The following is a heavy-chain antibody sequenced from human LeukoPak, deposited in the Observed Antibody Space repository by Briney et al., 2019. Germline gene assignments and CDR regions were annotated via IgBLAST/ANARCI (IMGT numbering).Heavy chain of an antibody. J-gene: IGHJ4*02. D-gene: IGHD3-10*01. Sequence: PGRSLRLSCAASRFTFTSYTMHWVRQAPGKGLEWVAVISYDGSNKYYADSVKGRFTISRDNSKNTLYLQMNSLRAEDTAVYYCARDGIGATKDYWGQGTLVTVSS. CDR2: ISYDGSNK. V-gene: IGHV3-30-3*01. CDR3: ARDGIGATKDY. CDR1: RFTFTSYT.